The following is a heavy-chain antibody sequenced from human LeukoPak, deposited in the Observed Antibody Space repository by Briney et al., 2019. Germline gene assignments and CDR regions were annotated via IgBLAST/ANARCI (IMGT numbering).Heavy chain of an antibody. J-gene: IGHJ4*02. CDR3: ARDRLHQNC. CDR1: GGSISNYY. V-gene: IGHV4-59*01. CDR2: IYYSGST. Sequence: PSETLSLTCTVSGGSISNYYWNWIRQPPGKGLEWIGYIYYSGSTNYNPSLKSRVTISVDTSKDQFSLKLSSVTTADTAVYYCARDRLHQNCWGQGTLVTVSS. D-gene: IGHD4-11*01.